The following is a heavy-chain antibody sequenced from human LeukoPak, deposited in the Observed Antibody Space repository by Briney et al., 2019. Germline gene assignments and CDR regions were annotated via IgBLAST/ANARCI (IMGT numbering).Heavy chain of an antibody. CDR1: GFSFSSCW. CDR3: ARDRIGLGY. CDR2: IKEDGSEK. V-gene: IGHV3-7*03. J-gene: IGHJ4*02. Sequence: GGSLRLSCAVSGFSFSSCWMSWVRQAPGKGLEWVANIKEDGSEKHYVDSVKGRFTVSRDNAKNSLYLQMNSLRAEDTAVYFCARDRIGLGYWGQGTPVTVSS. D-gene: IGHD2/OR15-2a*01.